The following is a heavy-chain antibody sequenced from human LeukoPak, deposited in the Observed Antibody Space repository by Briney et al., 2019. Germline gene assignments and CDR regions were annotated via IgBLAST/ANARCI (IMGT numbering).Heavy chain of an antibody. V-gene: IGHV4-59*01. CDR3: ARSAYSGTHYPRPHIDY. J-gene: IGHJ4*02. CDR2: IYYSGST. CDR1: GGSIRSYY. Sequence: SETLSLTCTVSGGSIRSYYWSWIRQPPGKELEWIGYIYYSGSTNYNPSLKSRVTISVDTSKNQFSLKLRSVTAADTAVYYCARSAYSGTHYPRPHIDYWGQGTLVTVSS. D-gene: IGHD1-26*01.